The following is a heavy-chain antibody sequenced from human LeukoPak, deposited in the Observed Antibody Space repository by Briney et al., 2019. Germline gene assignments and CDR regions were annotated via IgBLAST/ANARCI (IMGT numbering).Heavy chain of an antibody. CDR2: IWYDGSNK. J-gene: IGHJ4*02. CDR1: GFTFSSYG. CDR3: ARGIHYDSSGSPFDY. Sequence: GGSLRLSCAASGFTFSSYGMHWVRQAPGKGLEWVAVIWYDGSNKYCADSVKGRFTISRDNSKNTLYLQMNSLRAEDTAVYYCARGIHYDSSGSPFDYWGQGTLVTVSS. V-gene: IGHV3-33*01. D-gene: IGHD3-22*01.